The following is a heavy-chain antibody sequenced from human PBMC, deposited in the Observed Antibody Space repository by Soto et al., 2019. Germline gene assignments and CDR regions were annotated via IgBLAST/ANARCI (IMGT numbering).Heavy chain of an antibody. V-gene: IGHV3-21*01. CDR3: ARDRGPPCFFWGSYRYTTLDY. CDR2: ISSSSSYI. J-gene: IGHJ4*02. Sequence: PGGSLRLSCAASGFTFSSYSMNWVRQAPGKGLEWVSSISSSSSYIYYADSVKGRFTISRDNAKNSLYLQMNSLRAEDTAVYYCARDRGPPCFFWGSYRYTTLDYWGQGTLVTVSS. D-gene: IGHD3-16*02. CDR1: GFTFSSYS.